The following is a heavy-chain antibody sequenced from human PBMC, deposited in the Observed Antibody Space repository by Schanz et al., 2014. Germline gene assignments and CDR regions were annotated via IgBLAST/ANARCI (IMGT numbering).Heavy chain of an antibody. V-gene: IGHV3-23*04. CDR3: ARDKGGLIPFDY. Sequence: LQLVESGGGVVQPGNSLRLSCAASGFTFSSYAMSWVRQAPGKGLEWVSAISGSGGDTYYADSVKGRFTISRDNSKNTLYLQMNSLRAEDTAVYYCARDKGGLIPFDYWGQGTLVTVSS. CDR1: GFTFSSYA. J-gene: IGHJ4*02. D-gene: IGHD2-15*01. CDR2: ISGSGGDT.